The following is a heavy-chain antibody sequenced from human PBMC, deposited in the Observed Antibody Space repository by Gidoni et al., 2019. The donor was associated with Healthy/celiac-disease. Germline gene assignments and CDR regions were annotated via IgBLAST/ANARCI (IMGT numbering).Heavy chain of an antibody. CDR1: RFNFRRYE. Sequence: EVQLVESGGGVVQPGGPLRLSCAASRFNFRRYEMNWVSQAPGKGLEWVSYISSSGSTIYYADSGKGRFTISRDNAKNSLYMQMNSLRAEDTAVYYCARVQSGSFWVGAPGGFDYWGQGTLVTVSS. CDR3: ARVQSGSFWVGAPGGFDY. V-gene: IGHV3-48*03. D-gene: IGHD1-26*01. J-gene: IGHJ4*02. CDR2: ISSSGSTI.